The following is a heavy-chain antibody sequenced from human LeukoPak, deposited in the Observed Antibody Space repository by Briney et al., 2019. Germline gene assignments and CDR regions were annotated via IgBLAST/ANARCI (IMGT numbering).Heavy chain of an antibody. V-gene: IGHV3-66*02. CDR3: AREGGNYYFDY. Sequence: PGGSLRLSCAASGFTVSSNYMSWVRQAPGKGLEWVSVIYSGSSTYYADSVKGRFTISRDNSKNTLYLQMNSLRAEDTAVYYCAREGGNYYFDYWGQGTLVTVSS. CDR1: GFTVSSNY. D-gene: IGHD1-7*01. J-gene: IGHJ4*02. CDR2: IYSGSST.